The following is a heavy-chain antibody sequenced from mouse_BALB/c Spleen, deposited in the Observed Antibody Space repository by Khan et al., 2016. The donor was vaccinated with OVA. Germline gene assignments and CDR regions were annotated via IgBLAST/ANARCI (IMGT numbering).Heavy chain of an antibody. CDR1: GYSFTGYN. D-gene: IGHD2-10*02. CDR2: IDPYYGGA. Sequence: VQLKESGPELEKPGASVKISCKASGYSFTGYNMNWVKQSNGKSLEWIGNIDPYYGGATYNQKFKGKATLTVDKSSSTAYMQLKSLTSEDSAVYYCTRGYGNYVRYYFDYWGQGTTLRVSS. J-gene: IGHJ2*01. CDR3: TRGYGNYVRYYFDY. V-gene: IGHV1-39*01.